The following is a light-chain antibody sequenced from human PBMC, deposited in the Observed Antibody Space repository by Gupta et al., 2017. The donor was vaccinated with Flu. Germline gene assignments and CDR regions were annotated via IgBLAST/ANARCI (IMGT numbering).Light chain of an antibody. Sequence: DIVVAQFPISLPVTPGEPTYILCRSSQSLLHSNGYSYLDWYLQRPGQSPQLLIYWSSNRASGVPDRFSGSGSGTDFTLKISRVESEDVGVYYCMQDMKSPPLTFGHGTKVEIK. V-gene: IGKV2-28*01. J-gene: IGKJ1*01. CDR2: WSS. CDR1: QSLLHSNGYSY. CDR3: MQDMKSPPLT.